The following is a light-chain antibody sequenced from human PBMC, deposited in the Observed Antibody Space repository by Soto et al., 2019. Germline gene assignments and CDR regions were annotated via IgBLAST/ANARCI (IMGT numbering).Light chain of an antibody. J-gene: IGKJ5*01. Sequence: EIVMMQSPATLSVSPGESVTLACRASQLFSSNLAWYQHKPGQAPRLLIYGAFNRATGIPARFSGSGSGTDFTLTISSLEPEDSAVYSCPQRNVRTPGTFGQGTRLEIK. CDR3: PQRNVRTPGT. V-gene: IGKV3D-15*02. CDR1: QLFSSN. CDR2: GAF.